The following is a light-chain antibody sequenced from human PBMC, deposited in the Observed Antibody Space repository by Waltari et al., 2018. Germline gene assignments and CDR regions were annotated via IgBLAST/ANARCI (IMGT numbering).Light chain of an antibody. CDR3: CSYAGSPTFAI. Sequence: QSALTQPASVSGSPGQSITLSCTGTSSDVGSYNLVPWYQQRPGKAPRLMIYEVNKRPSGVSNRFSGSKSGNTASLTISGLQAEDEADYYCCSYAGSPTFAIFGGGSKLTVL. V-gene: IGLV2-23*02. J-gene: IGLJ2*01. CDR2: EVN. CDR1: SSDVGSYNL.